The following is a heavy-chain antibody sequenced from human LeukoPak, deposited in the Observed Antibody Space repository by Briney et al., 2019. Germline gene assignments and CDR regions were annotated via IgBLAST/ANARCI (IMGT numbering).Heavy chain of an antibody. CDR1: GFTFSGSG. Sequence: PGGSLRLSCAASGFTFSGSGMHWVRQAPGKGLEWGAVIRYDGSDKYYADSVKGRFTISRDNSKNTLYLQMNSLRVDDTAMYYCARDRAATGDWYFDLWGRGTLVTVSS. J-gene: IGHJ2*01. D-gene: IGHD6-13*01. CDR2: IRYDGSDK. CDR3: ARDRAATGDWYFDL. V-gene: IGHV3-33*01.